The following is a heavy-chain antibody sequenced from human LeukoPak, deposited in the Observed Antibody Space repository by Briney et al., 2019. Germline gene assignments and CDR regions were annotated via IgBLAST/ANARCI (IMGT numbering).Heavy chain of an antibody. CDR2: IYSGGST. D-gene: IGHD3-10*01. J-gene: IGHJ4*02. Sequence: GGSLRLSCAASGFTFSSYAMSWVRQAPGKGLEWVSVIYSGGSTYYADSVKGRFTISRDNSKNTLYLQMNSLRAEDTAVYYCASGERRSGSYYNEGYWGQGTLVTVSS. CDR3: ASGERRSGSYYNEGY. CDR1: GFTFSSYA. V-gene: IGHV3-53*01.